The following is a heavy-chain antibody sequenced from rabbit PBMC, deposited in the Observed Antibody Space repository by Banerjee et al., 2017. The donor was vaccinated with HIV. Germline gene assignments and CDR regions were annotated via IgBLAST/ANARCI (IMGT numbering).Heavy chain of an antibody. J-gene: IGHJ4*01. V-gene: IGHV1S45*01. Sequence: QEQLVESGGDLVKPEGSLTLTCTASGIDLSSYWICWVRQAPGKGLEWIACIYTGDASTYYASWVNGRFTISKSSSTAVTLQMTSLTDADTATYFCASFDSDAYYGDLWGPGTLVTVS. CDR2: IYTGDAST. CDR1: GIDLSSYW. D-gene: IGHD6-1*01. CDR3: ASFDSDAYYGDL.